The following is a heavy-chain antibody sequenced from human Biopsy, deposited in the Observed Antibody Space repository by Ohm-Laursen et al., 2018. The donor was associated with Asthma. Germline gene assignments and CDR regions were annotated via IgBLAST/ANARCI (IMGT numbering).Heavy chain of an antibody. V-gene: IGHV3-30*18. D-gene: IGHD2-15*01. CDR1: GFTLTSYG. CDR2: ISHDGNNK. CDR3: AKDIGLSATEDYAYHGLDV. Sequence: SLRLSCTAPGFTLTSYGMHWVRQAPGKGLEWVSVISHDGNNKYYVDSVKGRFIISRDTSNNTLYLQMNSLRPEDTAVYYCAKDIGLSATEDYAYHGLDVWSQGTTVTVSS. J-gene: IGHJ6*02.